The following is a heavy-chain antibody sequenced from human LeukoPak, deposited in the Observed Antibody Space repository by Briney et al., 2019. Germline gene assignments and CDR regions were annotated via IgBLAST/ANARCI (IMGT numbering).Heavy chain of an antibody. CDR3: ARGEIAAAGTTVAEGYSDY. J-gene: IGHJ4*02. D-gene: IGHD6-13*01. V-gene: IGHV4-39*01. CDR1: GGSISNSSYY. Sequence: SETLSLTCTVSGGSISNSSYYWGWIRQPPGKGLEWIGSIYYSGSTYYNPSLKSRVTISVDTSKNQFPLKLSSVTAADTAVYYCARGEIAAAGTTVAEGYSDYWGQGTLVTVSS. CDR2: IYYSGST.